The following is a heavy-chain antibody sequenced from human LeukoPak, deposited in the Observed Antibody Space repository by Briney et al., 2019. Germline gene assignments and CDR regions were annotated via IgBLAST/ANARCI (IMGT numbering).Heavy chain of an antibody. J-gene: IGHJ3*02. CDR2: IIPIFGTA. CDR3: SRERTILTGDVFDI. V-gene: IGHV1-69*13. D-gene: IGHD3-9*01. Sequence: SVKVSCKASGGTFSRYAISWVRQAPGNALEWMGGIIPIFGTANYAQKFQGRVTITADESTSTAYMELSSLKSEDTAVYYCSRERTILTGDVFDIWGQGTMVTVSS. CDR1: GGTFSRYA.